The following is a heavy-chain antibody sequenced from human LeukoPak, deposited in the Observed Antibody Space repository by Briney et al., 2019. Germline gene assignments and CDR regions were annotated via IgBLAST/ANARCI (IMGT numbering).Heavy chain of an antibody. CDR1: GFTFSSYG. CDR2: ISYDGSNK. CDR3: AEDKEVVPAFYYYYYGMDV. D-gene: IGHD2-2*01. J-gene: IGHJ6*02. Sequence: GRSLRLSCAASGFTFSSYGMHWVRQAPGKGLEWVAVISYDGSNKYYADSVKGRFTIPRDNSKNTLYLQMNSLRAEDTAVYYCAEDKEVVPAFYYYYYGMDVWGQGTTVTVSS. V-gene: IGHV3-30*18.